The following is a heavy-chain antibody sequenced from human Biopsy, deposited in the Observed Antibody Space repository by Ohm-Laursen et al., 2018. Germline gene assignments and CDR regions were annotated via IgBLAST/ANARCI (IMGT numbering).Heavy chain of an antibody. Sequence: SETLSLTCCVSGGSISSSYWSWIRQPPGKRLEWIGYISYSGSTSYNPSLKSRVTISADTSKNQLSLTQSSLTAADTAVYFCAKQWSYYESFTQHYRGDFDYWGQGTLVIVSS. CDR3: AKQWSYYESFTQHYRGDFDY. D-gene: IGHD3-16*01. CDR1: GGSISSSY. V-gene: IGHV4-59*08. J-gene: IGHJ4*02. CDR2: ISYSGST.